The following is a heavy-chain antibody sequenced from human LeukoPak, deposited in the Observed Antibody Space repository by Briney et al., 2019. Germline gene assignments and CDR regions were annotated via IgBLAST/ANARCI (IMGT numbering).Heavy chain of an antibody. V-gene: IGHV3-23*01. CDR2: ISGSGDST. CDR1: GFSFSSYA. CDR3: AKGPTHDYYDSSGYSALRFDY. Sequence: GGSLRLSCAASGFSFSSYAMIWVRQAPGKGLEWVSGISGSGDSTYYADSVKGRFTISRDNSKNTLDLQMNSLRAEGTAVYYCAKGPTHDYYDSSGYSALRFDYWGQGTLVTVSS. J-gene: IGHJ4*02. D-gene: IGHD3-22*01.